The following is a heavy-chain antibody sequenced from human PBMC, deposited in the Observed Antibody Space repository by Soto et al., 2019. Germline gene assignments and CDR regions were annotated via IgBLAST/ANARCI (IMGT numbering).Heavy chain of an antibody. V-gene: IGHV5-51*01. D-gene: IGHD3-3*01. CDR3: ARHPNPPFFGVVIIPPSDY. CDR1: GYSFTSYW. J-gene: IGHJ4*02. Sequence: PGESLKISCKGSGYSFTSYWIGWVRQMPGKGLEWMGTIYPDDSDTRYSPSFQGQVTISADKSIQTAYLQWGSLKASDSALYYCARHPNPPFFGVVIIPPSDYWGQGTLVTVSS. CDR2: IYPDDSDT.